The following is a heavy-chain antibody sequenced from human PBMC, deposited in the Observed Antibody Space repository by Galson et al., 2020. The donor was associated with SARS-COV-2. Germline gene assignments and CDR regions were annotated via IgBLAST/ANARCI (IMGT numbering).Heavy chain of an antibody. V-gene: IGHV3-53*04. J-gene: IGHJ6*02. CDR1: GFTVSTNY. CDR3: ARFADSDSSTWYFYCMDV. D-gene: IGHD6-13*01. Sequence: GESPKISCAASGFTVSTNYMSWLRQAPGKGLEWVSAIYSGGSTNYADSVRGRFTISRHNSKNTVYLQMDSLTVEDTAVYYCARFADSDSSTWYFYCMDVWGQGTTATVSS. CDR2: IYSGGST.